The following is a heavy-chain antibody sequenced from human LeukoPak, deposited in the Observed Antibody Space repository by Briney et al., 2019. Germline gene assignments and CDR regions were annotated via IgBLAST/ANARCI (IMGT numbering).Heavy chain of an antibody. D-gene: IGHD4-17*01. CDR1: GYTFTGYY. J-gene: IGHJ4*02. V-gene: IGHV1-2*02. CDR3: ARKGEDYGDYDY. Sequence: ASVKVSCKASGYTFTGYYMHWVRQAPGQGLEWMGWILPSSGGPYYAQKFQGRVTMTRDTSINTAYMELSRLRSDDTAVYYCARKGEDYGDYDYWGQGTLVTVSS. CDR2: ILPSSGGP.